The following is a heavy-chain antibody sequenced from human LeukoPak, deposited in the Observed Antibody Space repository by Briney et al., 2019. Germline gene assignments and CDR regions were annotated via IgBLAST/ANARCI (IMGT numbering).Heavy chain of an antibody. J-gene: IGHJ2*01. CDR2: IRSKGFGGTA. CDR1: GFTFGEEA. CDR3: TRGIWYFDL. V-gene: IGHV3-49*03. Sequence: GGSLRLSCTASGFTFGEEAMSWFRQAPGKGLEWVGFIRSKGFGGTAEYAASVKGRFIMSRDDSKSIAYLQMNSLKTEDTAVYYCTRGIWYFDLWGRGTLVTVSS.